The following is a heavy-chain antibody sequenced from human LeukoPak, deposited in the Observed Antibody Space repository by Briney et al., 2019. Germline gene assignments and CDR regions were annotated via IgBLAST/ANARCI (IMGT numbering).Heavy chain of an antibody. Sequence: GGSLRLSCAASGFTFSSYGMHWVRQAPGKGLEWVAVISYGGSNKYYADSVKGRFTISRDNSKNTLYLQMNSLRAEDTAVYYCAKDALWFGELSKKYYFDYWGQGTLVTVSS. V-gene: IGHV3-30*18. J-gene: IGHJ4*02. D-gene: IGHD3-10*01. CDR3: AKDALWFGELSKKYYFDY. CDR1: GFTFSSYG. CDR2: ISYGGSNK.